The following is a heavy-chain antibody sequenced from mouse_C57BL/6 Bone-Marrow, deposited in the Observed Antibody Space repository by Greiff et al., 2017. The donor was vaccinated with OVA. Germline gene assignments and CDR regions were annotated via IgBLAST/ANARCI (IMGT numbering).Heavy chain of an antibody. CDR3: ARSAQATGAMDY. CDR2: IYPGDGDT. CDR1: GYAFSSSW. J-gene: IGHJ4*01. D-gene: IGHD3-2*02. Sequence: QVQLQQSGPELVKPGASVKISCKASGYAFSSSWMNWVKQRPGKGLEWIGRIYPGDGDTNYNGKFKGKATLTADKSSSTAYMQRSSRTSEDSAVYFCARSAQATGAMDYWGQGTSVTVSS. V-gene: IGHV1-82*01.